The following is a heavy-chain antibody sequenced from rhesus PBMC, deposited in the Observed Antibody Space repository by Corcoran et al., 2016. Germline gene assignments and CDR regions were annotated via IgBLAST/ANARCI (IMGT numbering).Heavy chain of an antibody. V-gene: IGHV4S12*01. Sequence: QVQLQESGPGLLKPSETLSLIRAVSGGTISSGYYYWSWIRQPPGKGLEWIGDIYSNSESTNYNPSLKRRVTILKDTSKNQFSLKLSSVTATDTAVYYCASSDTVTSNWYFDLWGPGTPITISS. J-gene: IGHJ2*01. D-gene: IGHD4-23*01. CDR1: GGTISSGYYY. CDR3: ASSDTVTSNWYFDL. CDR2: IYSNSEST.